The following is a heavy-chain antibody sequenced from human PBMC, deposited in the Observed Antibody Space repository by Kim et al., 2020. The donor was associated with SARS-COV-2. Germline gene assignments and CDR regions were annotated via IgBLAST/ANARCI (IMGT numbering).Heavy chain of an antibody. CDR1: GFTFGDYA. CDR2: IRSKAYGGTT. D-gene: IGHD2-2*01. V-gene: IGHV3-49*03. CDR3: TKVGYCSSTSCYGIGDY. Sequence: GGSLRLSCTASGFTFGDYAMSWFRQAPGKGLEWVGFIRSKAYGGTTEYAASVKGRFTISRDDSKSIAYLQMNSLKTEDTAVYYCTKVGYCSSTSCYGIGDYWGQGTLVTVSS. J-gene: IGHJ4*02.